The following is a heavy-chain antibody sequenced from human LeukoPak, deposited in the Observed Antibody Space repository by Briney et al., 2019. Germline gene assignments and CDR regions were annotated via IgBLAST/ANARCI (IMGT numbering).Heavy chain of an antibody. V-gene: IGHV4-4*02. CDR1: GGSISSSNW. CDR3: ARAFNVYQLPYNWFDP. J-gene: IGHJ5*02. CDR2: IYHSGST. Sequence: PSETLSLTCAVSGGSISSSNWWSWVRQPPGKGLEWIGEIYHSGSTNYNPSLKSRVTISVDKSKNQFSLKLSSVTAADTAVYYCARAFNVYQLPYNWFDPWGQGTLVTVSS. D-gene: IGHD2-2*01.